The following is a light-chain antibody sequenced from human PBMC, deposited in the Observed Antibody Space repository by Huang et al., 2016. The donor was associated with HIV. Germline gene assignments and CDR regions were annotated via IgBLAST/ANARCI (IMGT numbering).Light chain of an antibody. J-gene: IGKJ2*01. CDR1: RSVGNN. Sequence: IVMTQSPATLSVSPGERVTLSCRASRSVGNNLAWYQQKVGQHPRLLIYGASTRATGIAARFSGSGSGTDFTLTISSLQSEDFAVYYCQQYNDWPPWYTFGQGTKLEIK. V-gene: IGKV3-15*01. CDR2: GAS. CDR3: QQYNDWPPWYT.